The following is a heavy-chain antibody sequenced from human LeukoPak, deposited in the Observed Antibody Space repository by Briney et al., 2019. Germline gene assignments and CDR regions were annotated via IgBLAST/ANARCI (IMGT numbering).Heavy chain of an antibody. CDR1: GSTFSSYS. J-gene: IGHJ4*02. Sequence: GGSLRLSCAASGSTFSSYSMNWVRQAPGKGLEWVSSISSSSSYIYYADSVKGRFTISRDNSKNTLYLQMNSLRAEDTAVYYCAGRIVGATAVTYWGQGTLVTVSS. V-gene: IGHV3-21*04. D-gene: IGHD1-26*01. CDR2: ISSSSSYI. CDR3: AGRIVGATAVTY.